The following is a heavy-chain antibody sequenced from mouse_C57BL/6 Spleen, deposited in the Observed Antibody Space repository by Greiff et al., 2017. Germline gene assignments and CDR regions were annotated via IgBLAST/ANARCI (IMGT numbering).Heavy chain of an antibody. CDR3: ARKGYGSSYGGYYAMDY. CDR1: GFTFSDYG. D-gene: IGHD1-1*01. CDR2: ISSGSSTI. Sequence: VQLKESGGGLVKPGGSLKLSCAASGFTFSDYGMHWVRQAPEKGLEWVAYISSGSSTIYYADTVKGRFTISRDNAKNTLFLQMTSLRSEDTAMYYCARKGYGSSYGGYYAMDYWGQGTSVTVSS. V-gene: IGHV5-17*01. J-gene: IGHJ4*01.